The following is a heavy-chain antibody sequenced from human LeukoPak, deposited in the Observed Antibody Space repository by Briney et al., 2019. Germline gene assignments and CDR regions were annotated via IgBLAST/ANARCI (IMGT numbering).Heavy chain of an antibody. V-gene: IGHV4-59*12. J-gene: IGHJ5*02. D-gene: IGHD6-25*01. CDR3: ARGRRSDWFDP. Sequence: TSETLSLTCTVSGGSISSYYWSWIRQPPGKGLEWIGYIYYSGSTNYNPSLKSRVTISVDTSKNQFSLKLSSVTAADTAVYYCARGRRSDWFDPWGQGTLVTVSS. CDR2: IYYSGST. CDR1: GGSISSYY.